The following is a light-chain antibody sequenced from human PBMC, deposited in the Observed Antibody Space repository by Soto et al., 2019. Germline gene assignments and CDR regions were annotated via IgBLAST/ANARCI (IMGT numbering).Light chain of an antibody. CDR2: DAS. J-gene: IGKJ2*01. CDR1: QSISSW. CDR3: QQYNSYSGT. Sequence: DIQMTQSPSTLSASVGDRVTITCRASQSISSWLAWYQQKPGKAPKLLIYDASRFESGVPSRFSGSGSVTEFTLTITGLQPDDFATYYCQQYNSYSGTFGQGTKLEIK. V-gene: IGKV1-5*01.